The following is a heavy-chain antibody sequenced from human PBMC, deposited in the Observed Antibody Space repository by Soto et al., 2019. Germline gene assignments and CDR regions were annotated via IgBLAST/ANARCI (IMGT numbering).Heavy chain of an antibody. D-gene: IGHD3-22*01. V-gene: IGHV3-30-3*01. CDR1: GFTFSSYA. CDR2: ISYDGSNK. Sequence: PGGSLRLSCAASGFTFSSYAMHWVRQAPGKGLEWVAVISYDGSNKYYADSVKGRFTISRDNSKNTLYLQMNSLRAEDTAVYYCARGGEYYDSSGYFDPWGQGTLVTVSS. J-gene: IGHJ5*02. CDR3: ARGGEYYDSSGYFDP.